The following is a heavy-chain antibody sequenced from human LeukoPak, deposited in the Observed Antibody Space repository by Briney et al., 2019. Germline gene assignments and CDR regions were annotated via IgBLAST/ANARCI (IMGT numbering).Heavy chain of an antibody. J-gene: IGHJ4*02. V-gene: IGHV4-30-2*01. CDR1: GGSISSGGYS. Sequence: SETLSLTCAVSGGSISSGGYSWSWIRQPPGKGLEWIEYIYHSGSTYYNPSLKSRVTISVDRSKNQFSLKLSSVTAADTAVYYCARAHYYDSSGYYLDYWGQGTLVTVSS. D-gene: IGHD3-22*01. CDR3: ARAHYYDSSGYYLDY. CDR2: IYHSGST.